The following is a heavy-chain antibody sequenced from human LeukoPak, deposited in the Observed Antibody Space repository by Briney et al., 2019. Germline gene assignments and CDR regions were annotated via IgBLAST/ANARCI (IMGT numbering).Heavy chain of an antibody. D-gene: IGHD2-15*01. CDR2: INPNSGGT. J-gene: IGHJ4*02. CDR1: GYTFTGYY. Sequence: GASVKVSCKASGYTFTGYYMHSVRQAPGQGLEWMGRINPNSGGTNYAQKFQGRVTMTRDTSISTAYMELSRLRSDDTAVYYCAREWWLLEVDYWGQGTLVTVSS. V-gene: IGHV1-2*06. CDR3: AREWWLLEVDY.